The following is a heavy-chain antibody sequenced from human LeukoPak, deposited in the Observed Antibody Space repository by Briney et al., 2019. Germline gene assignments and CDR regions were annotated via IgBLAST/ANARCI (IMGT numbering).Heavy chain of an antibody. CDR3: ASSIYYDFWSGYSNWSDP. CDR2: IIPILGIA. J-gene: IGHJ5*02. D-gene: IGHD3-3*01. CDR1: GGTFSSYT. Sequence: SVKVSCKASGGTFSSYTISWVRQAPGQGLEWMGRIIPILGIANYAQKFQGRVTITADKSTSTAYMELSSLRSEDTAVYYCASSIYYDFWSGYSNWSDPWGQGTLVTVSS. V-gene: IGHV1-69*02.